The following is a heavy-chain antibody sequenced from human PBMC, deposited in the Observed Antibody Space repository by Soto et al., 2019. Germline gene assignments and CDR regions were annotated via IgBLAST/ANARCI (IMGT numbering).Heavy chain of an antibody. CDR3: AAGEPSTVTTSGAFDI. V-gene: IGHV1-58*01. D-gene: IGHD4-17*01. CDR2: IVVGSGNT. J-gene: IGHJ3*02. Sequence: SVKVSCKASGFTFTSSAVQWVRQARGQRLEWIGWIVVGSGNTNYAQKFQERVTITRDMSTSTAYMELSSLRSEDTAVYYCAAGEPSTVTTSGAFDIWGQGTMVTV. CDR1: GFTFTSSA.